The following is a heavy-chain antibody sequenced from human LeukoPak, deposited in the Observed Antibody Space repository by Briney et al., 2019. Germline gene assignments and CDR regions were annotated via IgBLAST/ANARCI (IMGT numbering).Heavy chain of an antibody. CDR1: GFSFSSYA. D-gene: IGHD1-26*01. Sequence: GGSLRLSCTVSGFSFSSYAMSWVRQAPGKGLEWVSAISGSGGSTYYADSVKGRFTISSDNSKNTLYLQMNSLRDEDTAVYYCARDRSTTLWGQGALVTVSS. V-gene: IGHV3-23*01. J-gene: IGHJ4*02. CDR2: ISGSGGST. CDR3: ARDRSTTL.